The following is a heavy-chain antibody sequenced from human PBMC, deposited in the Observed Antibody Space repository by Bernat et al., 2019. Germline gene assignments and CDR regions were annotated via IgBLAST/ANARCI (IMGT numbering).Heavy chain of an antibody. J-gene: IGHJ3*02. CDR1: VFSLSSYL. Sequence: EVKVVESGGGLVQPGGSLRLSCEASVFSLSSYLMHWVRQAPGERLVWVSRITSDGTNKIYADSLQGRFTISRDNAKNTLYLQMNSLRAEDTAVYYCSRTAFVFDDVFDIWGQGTKVTVSS. D-gene: IGHD3-16*01. CDR2: ITSDGTNK. V-gene: IGHV3-74*01. CDR3: SRTAFVFDDVFDI.